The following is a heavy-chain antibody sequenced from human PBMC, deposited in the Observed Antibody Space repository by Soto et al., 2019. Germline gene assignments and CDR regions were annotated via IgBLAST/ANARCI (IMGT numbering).Heavy chain of an antibody. V-gene: IGHV1-18*01. CDR3: ARGELERQYYYYGMDV. D-gene: IGHD1-1*01. CDR1: GYTFTSYG. CDR2: ISAYNGNT. J-gene: IGHJ6*02. Sequence: QAQLVQSGAEVKKPGASVKVSCKASGYTFTSYGISWVRQAPGQGLERMGWISAYNGNTKYAQKLQGRVTMTTDTSTSTAYMELRSLRSDDTAVYYCARGELERQYYYYGMDVWGQGTTVTVSS.